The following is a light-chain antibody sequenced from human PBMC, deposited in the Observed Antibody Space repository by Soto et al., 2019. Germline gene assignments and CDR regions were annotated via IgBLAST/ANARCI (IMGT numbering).Light chain of an antibody. V-gene: IGKV3-11*01. CDR3: QHRSSWPRT. CDR1: QSVSSY. J-gene: IGKJ4*02. CDR2: DAS. Sequence: EIVLTQSPATLSLSPGERATLSCRASQSVSSYLAWYQQKPRQAPRLLIYDASNRATGIPARFSGSGSGTDFTLTISSLEPEDFAVYYCQHRSSWPRTFGGGTKVEIK.